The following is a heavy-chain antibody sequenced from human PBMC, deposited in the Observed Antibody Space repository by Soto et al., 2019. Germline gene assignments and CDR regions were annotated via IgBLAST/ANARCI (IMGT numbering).Heavy chain of an antibody. V-gene: IGHV4-31*01. CDR1: GGSISSGDYH. Sequence: QVQLQESGPGLVKPSQTLSLTCTVSGGSISSGDYHWSWIRQPPGKGLEWIGNIHYNGNTYYNPSLNSQIAISVDPSKNHFSLRLSSVTAADTAVYYCAREGGFPTWFVPWGRGTLVTVSS. CDR3: AREGGFPTWFVP. J-gene: IGHJ5*02. D-gene: IGHD2-15*01. CDR2: IHYNGNT.